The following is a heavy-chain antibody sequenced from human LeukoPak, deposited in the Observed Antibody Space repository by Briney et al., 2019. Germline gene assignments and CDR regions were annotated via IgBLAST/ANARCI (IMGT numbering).Heavy chain of an antibody. CDR3: AKDLGTEYNIFDH. CDR2: VRYGANVK. Sequence: GGSLRLSCATSEFTFSAYAMHWIRQAPGRGLDWVAFVRYGANVKYYGDSVKGRFTISRDNSKNTLYLQMNSLRPDETAVYYCAKDLGTEYNIFDHWGQGTLVTVSS. D-gene: IGHD3-9*01. CDR1: EFTFSAYA. J-gene: IGHJ4*02. V-gene: IGHV3-30*02.